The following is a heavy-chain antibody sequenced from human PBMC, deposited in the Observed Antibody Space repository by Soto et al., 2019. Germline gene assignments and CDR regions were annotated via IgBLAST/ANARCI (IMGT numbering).Heavy chain of an antibody. CDR1: VYTFTGYY. Sequence: ASVKVSCKASVYTFTGYYMHWVRQAPGQGLEWMGWINPNSGGTNYAQKFQGRVTMTRDTSISTAYMELSRLRSDDTALYYCARTFNSLWLNYWGQGTLVTVSS. D-gene: IGHD5-18*01. V-gene: IGHV1-2*02. CDR2: INPNSGGT. CDR3: ARTFNSLWLNY. J-gene: IGHJ4*02.